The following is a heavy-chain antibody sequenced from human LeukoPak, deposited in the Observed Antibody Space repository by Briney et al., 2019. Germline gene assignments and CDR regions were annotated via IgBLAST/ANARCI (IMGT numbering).Heavy chain of an antibody. CDR3: AKGVVVAAPPSWFDP. D-gene: IGHD2-15*01. Sequence: TGGSLRLSCAASGFTFSSYAMSWVRQAPGKGLEWVSAISGSGGSTYYADSVKGRFTISRDSSKNTLYLQMNSLRAEDTAVYYCAKGVVVAAPPSWFDPWGQGTLVTVSS. J-gene: IGHJ5*02. V-gene: IGHV3-23*01. CDR1: GFTFSSYA. CDR2: ISGSGGST.